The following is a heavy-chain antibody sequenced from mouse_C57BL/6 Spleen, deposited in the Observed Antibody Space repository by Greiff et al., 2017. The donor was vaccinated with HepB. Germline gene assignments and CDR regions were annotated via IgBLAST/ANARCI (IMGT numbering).Heavy chain of an antibody. J-gene: IGHJ3*01. D-gene: IGHD3-2*02. Sequence: VQLQESGAELVKPGASVKISCKASGYAFSSYWMNWVKQRPGKGLEWIGQIYPGDGDTNYNGKFKGKATLTADKSSSTAYMQLSSLTSEDSAVYFCARGSSGYWFAYWGQGTLVTVSA. CDR1: GYAFSSYW. V-gene: IGHV1-80*01. CDR3: ARGSSGYWFAY. CDR2: IYPGDGDT.